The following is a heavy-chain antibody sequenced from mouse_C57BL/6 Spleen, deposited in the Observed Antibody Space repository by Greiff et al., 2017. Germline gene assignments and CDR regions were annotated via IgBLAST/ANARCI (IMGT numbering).Heavy chain of an antibody. D-gene: IGHD2-5*01. J-gene: IGHJ4*01. CDR3: TRGGYYSKGGAMDY. Sequence: EVKLVESGEGLVKPGGSLKLSCAASGFTFSSYAMSWVRQTPEKRLEWVAYISSGGDYIYYADTVKGRFTISRDNARNTLYLQMSSLKSEDTAMYYGTRGGYYSKGGAMDYWGQGTSVTVSS. CDR1: GFTFSSYA. CDR2: ISSGGDYI. V-gene: IGHV5-9-1*02.